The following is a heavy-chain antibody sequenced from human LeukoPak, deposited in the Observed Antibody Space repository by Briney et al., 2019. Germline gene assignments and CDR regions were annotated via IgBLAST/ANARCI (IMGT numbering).Heavy chain of an antibody. CDR3: ARAGCGGHCYSPYFFDY. J-gene: IGHJ4*02. D-gene: IGHD2-21*01. CDR1: GFTFSPYW. V-gene: IGHV3-7*01. CDR2: IKQDGSEK. Sequence: GGSLRLSCAASGFTFSPYWMSWVRQAPGKGLEWVANIKQDGSEKYYVDSVKGRFTISRDNAKNSLYLRMNSLRAEDTAVYYCARAGCGGHCYSPYFFDYWGQGTLVTVSS.